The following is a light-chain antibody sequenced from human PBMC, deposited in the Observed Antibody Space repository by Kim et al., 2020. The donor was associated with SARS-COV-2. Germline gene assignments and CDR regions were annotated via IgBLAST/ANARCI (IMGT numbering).Light chain of an antibody. Sequence: GKTARITCGGNNIGSESVRWYQQKPGQAPGLVIYYDSDRPSGIPERFSGSNSGNTATLTISRVEAGDEADYYCQVWDSSSDHPAWVFGGGTQLTVL. V-gene: IGLV3-21*04. CDR3: QVWDSSSDHPAWV. CDR2: YDS. CDR1: NIGSES. J-gene: IGLJ3*02.